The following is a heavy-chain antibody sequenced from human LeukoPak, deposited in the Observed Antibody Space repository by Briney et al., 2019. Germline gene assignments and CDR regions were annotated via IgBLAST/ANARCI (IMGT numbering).Heavy chain of an antibody. Sequence: GGSLRLSCAASGLTFRNYAMHWVRQAPGGRLEWVAVVWFDGTEKYYAASVMGRFTISRDSSENTLYLQMNGLRTEDTAVYYCARVNGPNSGYYYTLDLWGQGTPVTVSS. CDR2: VWFDGTEK. V-gene: IGHV3-33*01. CDR3: ARVNGPNSGYYYTLDL. CDR1: GLTFRNYA. J-gene: IGHJ5*02. D-gene: IGHD3-22*01.